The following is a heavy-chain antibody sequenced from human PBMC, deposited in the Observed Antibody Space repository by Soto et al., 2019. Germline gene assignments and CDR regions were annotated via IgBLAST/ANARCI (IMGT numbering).Heavy chain of an antibody. CDR2: IIPIFGTA. V-gene: IGHV1-69*13. Sequence: SVKVSCKASGGTFSSYAISWVRQAPGQGLEWMGGIIPIFGTANYAQKFQGRVTITADESTSTAYMELSSLRSEDTAVYYCASGAIAVAGSIDYWGQGTLVTVSS. J-gene: IGHJ4*02. CDR3: ASGAIAVAGSIDY. D-gene: IGHD6-19*01. CDR1: GGTFSSYA.